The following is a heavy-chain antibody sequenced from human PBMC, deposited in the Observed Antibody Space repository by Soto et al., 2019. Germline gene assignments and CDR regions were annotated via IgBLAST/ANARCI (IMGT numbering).Heavy chain of an antibody. CDR3: VRLSRYYYDSSGYPYFDY. CDR1: GGSISSYY. J-gene: IGHJ4*02. Sequence: SETLSLTCTVSGGSISSYYWSWIRQPQGKALELIGYIYYSGSTNYNPSLKSRVTISVDTSKNQFSLKLSSVTAADTAVYYCVRLSRYYYDSSGYPYFDYWGQGTLVTVSS. CDR2: IYYSGST. D-gene: IGHD3-22*01. V-gene: IGHV4-59*08.